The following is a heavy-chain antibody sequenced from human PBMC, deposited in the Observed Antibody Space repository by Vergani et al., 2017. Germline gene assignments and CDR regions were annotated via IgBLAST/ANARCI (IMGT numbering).Heavy chain of an antibody. D-gene: IGHD6-19*01. V-gene: IGHV4-39*01. Sequence: QVQLQQWGPGLVKPSATLALTCSVSGASIRSSNYYWGWIRQPPGKGLEWIASIYYSGSTYYNPSLKSRVTISVDTSKNQFSLKLSSVTAADTAVYFCARHSXVEWLVKLGWIDPWGQGILVTVSS. CDR2: IYYSGST. J-gene: IGHJ5*02. CDR3: ARHSXVEWLVKLGWIDP. CDR1: GASIRSSNYY.